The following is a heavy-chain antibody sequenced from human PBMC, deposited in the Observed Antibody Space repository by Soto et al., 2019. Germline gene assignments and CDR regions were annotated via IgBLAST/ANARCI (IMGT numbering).Heavy chain of an antibody. J-gene: IGHJ6*02. CDR1: GFTVSSTY. Sequence: GGSLRLSCAASGFTVSSTYLTWVRQAPGKWLEWVSGISWNSGSIGYADSVKGRFTISRDNAKNSLYLQMNSLRAEDTALYYCAKDIGSYDFWSGYRATTDYYGMDVWGQGTTVTVSS. V-gene: IGHV3-9*01. CDR3: AKDIGSYDFWSGYRATTDYYGMDV. CDR2: ISWNSGSI. D-gene: IGHD3-3*01.